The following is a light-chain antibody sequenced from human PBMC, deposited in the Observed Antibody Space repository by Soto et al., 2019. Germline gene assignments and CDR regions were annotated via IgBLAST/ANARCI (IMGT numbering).Light chain of an antibody. CDR3: GSWDSSLSAYV. Sequence: QSVRTEPPSVSAAPGQKVTISCSGSSSNIGGNSVSWYQQLPGTAPKLLIYDDNKRPSGIPDRFSGSKSGTSATLGITGFQTGDEADYYCGSWDSSLSAYVFGTGTKV. J-gene: IGLJ1*01. V-gene: IGLV1-51*01. CDR2: DDN. CDR1: SSNIGGNS.